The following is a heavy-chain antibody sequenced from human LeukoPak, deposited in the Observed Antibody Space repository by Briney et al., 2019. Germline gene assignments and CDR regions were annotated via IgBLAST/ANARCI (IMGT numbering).Heavy chain of an antibody. CDR1: GYTFTGYY. CDR3: ARGVRSRAAAGRRRDYYYYYMDV. D-gene: IGHD6-13*01. J-gene: IGHJ6*03. V-gene: IGHV1-2*02. CDR2: INPNSGAT. Sequence: ASVKVSCKASGYTFTGYYMHWVRQAPGQGLEWMGWINPNSGATNYAQKFQGRVTMTRDTSISTAYMELSRLRSEDTAVYYCARGVRSRAAAGRRRDYYYYYMDVWGKGTTVTISS.